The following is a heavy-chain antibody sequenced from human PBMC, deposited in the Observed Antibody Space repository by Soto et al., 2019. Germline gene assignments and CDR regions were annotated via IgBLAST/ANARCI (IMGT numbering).Heavy chain of an antibody. CDR3: ARLSGYVGYYGMDV. CDR2: IYYSGST. CDR1: GGSISSGGYY. D-gene: IGHD5-12*01. V-gene: IGHV4-31*03. J-gene: IGHJ6*02. Sequence: PSETLSLTCTVSGGSISSGGYYWSWIRQHPGKGLEWIGYIYYSGSTYYNPSLKSRVTISVDTSKNQFSLKLSSVTAADTAVYYCARLSGYVGYYGMDVWGQGTTVTVSS.